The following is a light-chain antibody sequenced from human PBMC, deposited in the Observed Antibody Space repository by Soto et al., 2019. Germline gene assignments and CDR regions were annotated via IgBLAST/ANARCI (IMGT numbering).Light chain of an antibody. V-gene: IGLV1-44*01. Sequence: QSVLTQPPSASGTPGQRVTISCSGSSSNIGSNTVNWYQQLPGTAPKLLIFRSDLRPSGVPDRFSGSKSGTSASLAISGLQSEDEADYYCAAWDDSLNGPVFGGGTKVTVL. CDR1: SSNIGSNT. J-gene: IGLJ2*01. CDR3: AAWDDSLNGPV. CDR2: RSD.